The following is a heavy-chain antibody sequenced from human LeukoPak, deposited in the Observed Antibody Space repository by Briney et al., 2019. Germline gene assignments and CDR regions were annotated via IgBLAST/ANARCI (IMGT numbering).Heavy chain of an antibody. J-gene: IGHJ4*02. V-gene: IGHV3-30*02. Sequence: GGSLRLSCAASGFTFSSYWMSWVRQAPGKGLEWVAFIRYDGSNKYYADSVKGRFTISRDNSKNTLYLQMNSLRAEDTAVYYCGGIAAAGFDYWGQGTLVTVSS. CDR2: IRYDGSNK. D-gene: IGHD6-13*01. CDR1: GFTFSSYW. CDR3: GGIAAAGFDY.